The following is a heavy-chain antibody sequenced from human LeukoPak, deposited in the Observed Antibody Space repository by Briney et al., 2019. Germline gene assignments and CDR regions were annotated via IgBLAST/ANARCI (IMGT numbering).Heavy chain of an antibody. D-gene: IGHD3-10*01. CDR2: INPNSGGT. CDR3: ARERITMVRGVKDY. CDR1: GYSFTVHY. Sequence: AASVKVSFKASGYSFTVHYIHWVRQAPGQGVEGRGWINPNSGGTKFSQKFQARVTFTRDKDISTDYMELRRLRSDDTAVYYCARERITMVRGVKDYWGQGTLVTVSS. V-gene: IGHV1-2*02. J-gene: IGHJ4*02.